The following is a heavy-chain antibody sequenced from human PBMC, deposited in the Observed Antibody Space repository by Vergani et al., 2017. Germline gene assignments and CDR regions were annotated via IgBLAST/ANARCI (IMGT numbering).Heavy chain of an antibody. V-gene: IGHV3-9*01. CDR1: GFTFDDYA. D-gene: IGHD3-3*01. CDR3: AKEGRFLEWTYGMDV. Sequence: EVQLVESGGGLVQPGRSLRLSCAASGFTFDDYAMHWVRQAPGKGLEWVSGISWNSGSIGYADSVKGRFTISRDNAKNSLYLQMNSLRAEDTAVYYCAKEGRFLEWTYGMDVWGQGTTVTVSS. J-gene: IGHJ6*02. CDR2: ISWNSGSI.